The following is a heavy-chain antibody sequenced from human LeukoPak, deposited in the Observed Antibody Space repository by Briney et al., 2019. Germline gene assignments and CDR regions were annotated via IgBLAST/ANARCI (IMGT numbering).Heavy chain of an antibody. J-gene: IGHJ4*02. CDR1: GYTFTSYY. D-gene: IGHD2-15*01. CDR2: INPSRGST. Sequence: ASVKVSCKASGYTFTSYYMHWVRQAPGQGLEWMGIINPSRGSTSYAQKFQGRVTMTRDTSTSTVYMELSSLRSEDTAVYYCARVLHCSGGSCYKFDYWGQGTLVTVSS. CDR3: ARVLHCSGGSCYKFDY. V-gene: IGHV1-46*01.